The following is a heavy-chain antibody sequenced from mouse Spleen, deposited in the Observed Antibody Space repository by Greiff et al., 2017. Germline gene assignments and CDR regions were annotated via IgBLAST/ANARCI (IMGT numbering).Heavy chain of an antibody. Sequence: EVKVEESGGGLVKLGGSLKLSCAASGFTFSSYAMSWVRQTPEKRLEWVATISSGGGNTYYPDSVKGRFTISRDNAKNTLYLQMSSLKSEDTAMYYCARRGDGNYYFDYWGQGTTLTVSS. V-gene: IGHV5-9*04. CDR3: ARRGDGNYYFDY. J-gene: IGHJ2*01. CDR2: ISSGGGNT. CDR1: GFTFSSYA. D-gene: IGHD2-1*01.